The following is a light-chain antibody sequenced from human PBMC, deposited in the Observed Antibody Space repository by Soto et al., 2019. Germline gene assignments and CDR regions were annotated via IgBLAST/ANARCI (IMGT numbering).Light chain of an antibody. J-gene: IGLJ2*01. CDR3: SSYAGSNNLV. Sequence: QSALTQPPSASGSPGQSVTISCTGTSSDVGGYNYVSWYQQHPGKAPKLMIYEVSKRPSGVPDRFSGSKSGNTASLTVSGPQAEDEPDYYCSSYAGSNNLVFGGGTKLPVL. CDR2: EVS. CDR1: SSDVGGYNY. V-gene: IGLV2-8*01.